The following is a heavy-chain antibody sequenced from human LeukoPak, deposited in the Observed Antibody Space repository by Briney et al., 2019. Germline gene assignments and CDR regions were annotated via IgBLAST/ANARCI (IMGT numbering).Heavy chain of an antibody. CDR3: AKDGGNYYDTEGDYLMRSYMDV. CDR2: MNDDGSST. V-gene: IGHV3-74*01. Sequence: HSGGSLRLSCVVSGFTFTRHWMHWVRQAPGKGLVWVSRMNDDGSSTSYAEALKGRFTISRDNAKNTLYLHMSNLRAEDTAVYYCAKDGGNYYDTEGDYLMRSYMDVWGKGTTVTVSS. J-gene: IGHJ6*03. CDR1: GFTFTRHW. D-gene: IGHD3-22*01.